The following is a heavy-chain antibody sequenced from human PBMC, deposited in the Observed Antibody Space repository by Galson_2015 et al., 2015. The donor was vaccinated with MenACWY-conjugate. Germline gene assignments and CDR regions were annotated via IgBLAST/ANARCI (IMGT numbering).Heavy chain of an antibody. D-gene: IGHD3-10*01. CDR1: GFTFSSFA. V-gene: IGHV3-30*04. Sequence: SLRLSCAASGFTFSSFAMHWVRQAPGKGLEWVAVIPYDGSNIYYADSVKGRFTISRDNSKNTLYLQMNSLRNEDTAVYYCARDGNYFGSGTPLASWGQGTLVTVSS. J-gene: IGHJ5*02. CDR2: IPYDGSNI. CDR3: ARDGNYFGSGTPLAS.